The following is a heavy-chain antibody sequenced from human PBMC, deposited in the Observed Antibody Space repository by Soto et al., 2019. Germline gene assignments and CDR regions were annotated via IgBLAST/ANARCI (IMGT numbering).Heavy chain of an antibody. CDR2: IYHLGTT. D-gene: IGHD3-10*01. V-gene: IGHV4-4*02. CDR3: ARLYYGSGRYYYYGMDV. CDR1: GDTVSSTRW. Sequence: PSETLSLTCTVSGDTVSSTRWWSWVRLSPGRGLEWIGDIYHLGTTNYNPSLKSRVTISVDTSKNQFSLKLSSVTAADTAVYYCARLYYGSGRYYYYGMDVWGQGTTVTVS. J-gene: IGHJ6*02.